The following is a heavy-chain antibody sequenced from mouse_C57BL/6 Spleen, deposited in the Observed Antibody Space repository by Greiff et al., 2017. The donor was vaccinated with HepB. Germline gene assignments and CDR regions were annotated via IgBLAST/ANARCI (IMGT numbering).Heavy chain of an antibody. CDR3: ARDDDGYYIDY. Sequence: EVQLVESGGGLVKPGGSLKLSCAASGFTFSSYAMSWVRQTPEKRLEWVATISDGGSYTYYPDNVKGRFTISRDNAKNNLYLQMSHLKSEDTAMYYCARDDDGYYIDYWGQGTTLTVSS. J-gene: IGHJ2*01. V-gene: IGHV5-4*01. D-gene: IGHD2-3*01. CDR2: ISDGGSYT. CDR1: GFTFSSYA.